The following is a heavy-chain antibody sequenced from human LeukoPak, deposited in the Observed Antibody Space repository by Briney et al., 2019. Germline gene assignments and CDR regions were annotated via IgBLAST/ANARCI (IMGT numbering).Heavy chain of an antibody. CDR3: ARDRGVGYPDY. D-gene: IGHD1-26*01. CDR2: INHWGST. Sequence: SETLSLTCAVYGGSLSGYYWSWIRQPPGKGLEWIGEINHWGSTNYNPSLKSRVTISVDTSKNQFSLKLSSVTAADTAVYYCARDRGVGYPDYWGQGALVTVSS. CDR1: GGSLSGYY. V-gene: IGHV4-34*01. J-gene: IGHJ4*02.